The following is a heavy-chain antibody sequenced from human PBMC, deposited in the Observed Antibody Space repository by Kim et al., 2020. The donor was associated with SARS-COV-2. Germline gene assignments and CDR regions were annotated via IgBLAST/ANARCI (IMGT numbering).Heavy chain of an antibody. D-gene: IGHD4-17*01. CDR2: MNPNSGNT. Sequence: ASVKVSCKASGYTFTSYDINWVRQATGQGLEWMGWMNPNSGNTGYAQKFQGRVTMTRNTSISTAYMELSSLRSEDTAVYYCARGSRPTEPSGLADYGDYGDPDAFDIWGQGTMVTVSS. V-gene: IGHV1-8*01. CDR1: GYTFTSYD. CDR3: ARGSRPTEPSGLADYGDYGDPDAFDI. J-gene: IGHJ3*02.